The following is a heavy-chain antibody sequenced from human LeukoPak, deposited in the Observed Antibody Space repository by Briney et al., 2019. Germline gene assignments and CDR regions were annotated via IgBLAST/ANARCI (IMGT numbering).Heavy chain of an antibody. CDR1: GFTFSDYA. Sequence: PGGSLRLSCTASGFTFSDYAMSWVRQAPGKGLEWVSGISGSGGSIRYADSLKGRFIISRDNSKNTLYLQMNSLRAEDTAVYYCAKGGDGYNYCFDYWGQETLVTVSS. V-gene: IGHV3-23*01. CDR2: ISGSGGSI. D-gene: IGHD5-24*01. CDR3: AKGGDGYNYCFDY. J-gene: IGHJ4*02.